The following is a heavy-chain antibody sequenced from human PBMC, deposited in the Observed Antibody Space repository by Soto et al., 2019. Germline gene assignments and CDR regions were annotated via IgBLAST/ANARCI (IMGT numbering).Heavy chain of an antibody. CDR2: INWNDAN. CDR1: GFSLSTSGMC. D-gene: IGHD6-13*01. Sequence: SGPTLVNPTQTLTLTVTIAGFSLSTSGMCVSWIRQPPGKALEWPARINWNDANYFSTSMKTRLTISKDTSKNQVVLTMTNMDPVDTATYYCARISIPAGLDYYYSRMDVWGKGTTVTVSS. CDR3: ARISIPAGLDYYYSRMDV. V-gene: IGHV2-70*11. J-gene: IGHJ6*04.